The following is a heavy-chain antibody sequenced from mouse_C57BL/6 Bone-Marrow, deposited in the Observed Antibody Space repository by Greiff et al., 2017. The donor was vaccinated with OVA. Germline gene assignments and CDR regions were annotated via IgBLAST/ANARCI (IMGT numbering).Heavy chain of an antibody. Sequence: QVQLQQSGAELVRPGASVTLSCKASGYTFTDYEMHWVKQTPVHGLEWIGAIDPETGGTAYNQKFKGKAILTADKSSSTAYMELRSLTSEDSAVYYCAREGGDYYAMDYWGQGTSVTVSS. CDR2: IDPETGGT. V-gene: IGHV1-15*01. CDR3: AREGGDYYAMDY. J-gene: IGHJ4*01. CDR1: GYTFTDYE.